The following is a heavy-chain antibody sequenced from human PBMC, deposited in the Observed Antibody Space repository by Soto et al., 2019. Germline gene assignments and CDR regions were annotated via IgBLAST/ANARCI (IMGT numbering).Heavy chain of an antibody. J-gene: IGHJ6*02. CDR2: IYYSGST. D-gene: IGHD3-10*01. Sequence: QVQLQESGPGLVKPSQTLSLTCTVSGGSISSGGYYWSWIRQHPGKGLEWIGYIYYSGSTYYNPSLQSRVTISVDPSKNQFSLKLSSVTAADTAVYYCARMYRGTSMDVWGQGTTVTVSS. CDR1: GGSISSGGYY. V-gene: IGHV4-31*03. CDR3: ARMYRGTSMDV.